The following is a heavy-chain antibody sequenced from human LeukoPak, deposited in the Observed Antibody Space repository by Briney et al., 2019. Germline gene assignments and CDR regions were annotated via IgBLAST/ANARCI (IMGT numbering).Heavy chain of an antibody. Sequence: GGSLRLSCAASGFTLRSYAMSWVRQAPGKGVEGVSAIRGRGGSTYYADSVKGRFTISRDNSKNTLYLQMNSLRAADTAVYYCAKDWGDSSGYYYLKFDYFDYWGPGTLVTVSS. V-gene: IGHV3-23*01. J-gene: IGHJ4*02. CDR2: IRGRGGST. CDR3: AKDWGDSSGYYYLKFDYFDY. D-gene: IGHD3-22*01. CDR1: GFTLRSYA.